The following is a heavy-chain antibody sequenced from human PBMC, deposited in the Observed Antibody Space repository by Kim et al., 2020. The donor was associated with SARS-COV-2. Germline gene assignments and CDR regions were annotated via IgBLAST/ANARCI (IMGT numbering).Heavy chain of an antibody. D-gene: IGHD4-17*01. J-gene: IGHJ4*02. V-gene: IGHV4-39*07. CDR3: ARLQRVTTIDY. CDR2: IYYSGST. CDR1: GGSISSSSYY. Sequence: SETLSLTCTVSGGSISSSSYYWGWIRQPPGKGLEWIGSIYYSGSTYYNPSLKIRVTILVDPSKNQFSLKLSSVTAADTAVYYCARLQRVTTIDYWGQGTLVTVSS.